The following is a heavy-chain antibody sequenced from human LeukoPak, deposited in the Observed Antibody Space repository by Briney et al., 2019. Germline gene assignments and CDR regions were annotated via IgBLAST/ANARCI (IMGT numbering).Heavy chain of an antibody. J-gene: IGHJ4*02. CDR1: GGSISSGGYY. CDR3: ARPSSSGNYYY. CDR2: IYYSGST. Sequence: SETLSLTCTVSGGSISSGGYYWSWIRQHPGKGLEWIGYIYYSGSTYYNPSLKSRVTISVDTSKNQFSLKLSSVTAADTAVYYCARPSSSGNYYYWGQGTLVTVSS. D-gene: IGHD1-26*01. V-gene: IGHV4-31*03.